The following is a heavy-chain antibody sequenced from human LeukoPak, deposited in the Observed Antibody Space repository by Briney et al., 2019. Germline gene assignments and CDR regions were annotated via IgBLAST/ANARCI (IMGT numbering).Heavy chain of an antibody. CDR3: AKGGAVSSKSITMIRGTRRYYYYMDV. J-gene: IGHJ6*03. CDR1: GFPFSSYS. Sequence: GGSLRLSCAASGFPFSSYSMNWVRQAPGKGLEWVSSISTSSSYIYYADSVKGRFTISRDNARNSLYLEMNSLRAEDTAVYYCAKGGAVSSKSITMIRGTRRYYYYMDVWGKGTTVTIFS. CDR2: ISTSSSYI. D-gene: IGHD3-10*01. V-gene: IGHV3-21*04.